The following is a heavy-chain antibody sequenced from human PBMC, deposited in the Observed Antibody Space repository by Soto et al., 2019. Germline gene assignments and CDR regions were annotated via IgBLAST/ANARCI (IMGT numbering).Heavy chain of an antibody. V-gene: IGHV1-69*01. J-gene: IGHJ6*02. CDR1: GGTFGAHA. Sequence: QLQLVQSGAEVKKPGSSVKVSCKASGGTFGAHAINWVRQAPGQGLEWMGGIIPIFGTANYARKFQVRVILSADESTNTAFMELNSLRSEDPAVYYCARVVRVSTLNYDYYGFVVWGQGTTVAVTS. D-gene: IGHD2-15*01. CDR3: ARVVRVSTLNYDYYGFVV. CDR2: IIPIFGTA.